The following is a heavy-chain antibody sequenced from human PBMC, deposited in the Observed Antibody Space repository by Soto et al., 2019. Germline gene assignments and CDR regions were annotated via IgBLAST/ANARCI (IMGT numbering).Heavy chain of an antibody. D-gene: IGHD6-13*01. J-gene: IGHJ4*02. CDR1: GYTFTSYA. Sequence: ASVKVSCKASGYTFTSYAMHWVRQAPGQRLEWVGWINAGNGNTKYSQKFQGRVTITRDTSASTAYMELSSLRSEDTAVYYCARSIAAAGTLLSWGQGTLVNVSS. V-gene: IGHV1-3*01. CDR3: ARSIAAAGTLLS. CDR2: INAGNGNT.